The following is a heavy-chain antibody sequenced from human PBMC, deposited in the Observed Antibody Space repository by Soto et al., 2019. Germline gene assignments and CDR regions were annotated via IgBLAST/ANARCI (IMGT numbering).Heavy chain of an antibody. Sequence: SETLSLTCSVSGGSLSDGDYFWSWIRQPPGKGLEWIGYIYHRGNTYTNPSLKSRVTISIDTSKNQFSLKLSSVTAADTAVYYCARDSIDAIGYWGPGTLVTVSS. V-gene: IGHV4-30-4*02. J-gene: IGHJ4*02. CDR3: ARDSIDAIGY. CDR1: GGSLSDGDYF. CDR2: IYHRGNT.